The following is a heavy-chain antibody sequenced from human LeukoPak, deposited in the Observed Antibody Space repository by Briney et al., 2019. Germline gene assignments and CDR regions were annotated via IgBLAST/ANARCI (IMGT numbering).Heavy chain of an antibody. D-gene: IGHD2-15*01. CDR1: GGSISSYY. CDR2: IYTSGST. CDR3: ARVREDDVVVVAATAYYFDY. J-gene: IGHJ4*02. V-gene: IGHV4-4*07. Sequence: SETLSLTCTVSGGSISSYYWSWIRQPAGKGLEWIGRIYTSGSTNYNPSLKSRVTMSVDTSKNQFSLKLSSVTAADTAVYYCARVREDDVVVVAATAYYFDYWGQGTLVTVSS.